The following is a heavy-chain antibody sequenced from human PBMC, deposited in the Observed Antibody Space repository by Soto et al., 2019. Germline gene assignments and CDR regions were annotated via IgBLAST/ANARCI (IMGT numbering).Heavy chain of an antibody. Sequence: SLLQPLTWTVSCGNVRSRGYCWSCVRQPPGKGLEWIGSVYYSGSTYYNPSLESRVTISVDKSKNQFSLKLMSLSAADTAVYYCGRLEGLATISYYFDYWGQGALVTVSS. CDR3: GRLEGLATISYYFDY. CDR1: CGNVRSRGYC. D-gene: IGHD3-9*01. J-gene: IGHJ4*02. CDR2: VYYSGST. V-gene: IGHV4-39*01.